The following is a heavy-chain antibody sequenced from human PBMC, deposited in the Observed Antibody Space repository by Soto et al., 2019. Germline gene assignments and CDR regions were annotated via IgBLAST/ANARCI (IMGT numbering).Heavy chain of an antibody. Sequence: VQLVESGGGVVQPGRSLRLSCAASGFTFSSYGMHWVRQAPGKGLEWVAVISGSGGSTYYADSVKGRFTISRDNSKNTLYLQMNSLRAEDTAVYYCAKLPRDYDHLFDYWGQGTLVTVSS. V-gene: IGHV3-23*04. CDR2: ISGSGGST. CDR1: GFTFSSYG. J-gene: IGHJ4*02. D-gene: IGHD4-17*01. CDR3: AKLPRDYDHLFDY.